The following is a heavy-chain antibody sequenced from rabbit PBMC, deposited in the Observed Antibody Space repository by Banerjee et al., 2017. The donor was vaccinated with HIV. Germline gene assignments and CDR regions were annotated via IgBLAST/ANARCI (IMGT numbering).Heavy chain of an antibody. CDR3: ATSSYAGFDP. J-gene: IGHJ2*01. CDR1: GFDFSSYYY. CDR2: IFTSSGNI. Sequence: QQQLEESGGGLVKPGGTLTLTCKASGFDFSSYYYMCWVRQAPGKGLELIACIFTSSGNIWYASSVNGRFTISKTSSTTGTLQMTSLTAADTATYFCATSSYAGFDPWGQGTLVNVS. D-gene: IGHD4-2*01. V-gene: IGHV1S43*01.